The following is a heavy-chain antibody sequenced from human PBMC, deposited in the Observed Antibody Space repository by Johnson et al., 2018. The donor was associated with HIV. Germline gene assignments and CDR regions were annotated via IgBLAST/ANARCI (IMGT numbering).Heavy chain of an antibody. CDR3: AKALTTVVTPGPEAFDI. J-gene: IGHJ3*02. CDR2: IRYDGSNK. D-gene: IGHD4-23*01. Sequence: VQLVESGGGVVQPGGSLRLSCAASGFTFSSYGMHWVRQAPGKGLEWVAFIRYDGSNKYYADSVKGRFTISRDNSKNTLYLQMNSLRAEDTALYYCAKALTTVVTPGPEAFDIWGQGTMVTVSS. V-gene: IGHV3-30*02. CDR1: GFTFSSYG.